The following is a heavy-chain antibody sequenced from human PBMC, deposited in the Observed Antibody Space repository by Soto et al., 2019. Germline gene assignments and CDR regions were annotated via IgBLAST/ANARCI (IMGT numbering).Heavy chain of an antibody. CDR2: ISGSGGST. J-gene: IGHJ4*02. CDR3: AKDLARFYHDSKSGFDY. D-gene: IGHD3-22*01. V-gene: IGHV3-23*01. CDR1: GFTFSSYA. Sequence: LRLSCAASGFTFSSYAMSWVRQAPGKGLEWVSAISGSGGSTYYADSVKGRFTISRDNSKNTLYLQMNSLRAEDTAVYYCAKDLARFYHDSKSGFDYWGQGTLVTVSS.